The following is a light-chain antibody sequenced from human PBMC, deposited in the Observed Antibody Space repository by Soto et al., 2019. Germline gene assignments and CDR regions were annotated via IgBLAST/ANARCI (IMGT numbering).Light chain of an antibody. CDR1: QSVRNNY. Sequence: EIVLAQSPGTLSRSPGERATLSCRASQSVRNNYLAWYQQKPGQAPRLLIYGASNRATGIPDRFSGSGSETDFTLTISRLEPEDFAVYYCQQYGSSGTFGQGTKVDSK. CDR3: QQYGSSGT. J-gene: IGKJ1*01. CDR2: GAS. V-gene: IGKV3-20*01.